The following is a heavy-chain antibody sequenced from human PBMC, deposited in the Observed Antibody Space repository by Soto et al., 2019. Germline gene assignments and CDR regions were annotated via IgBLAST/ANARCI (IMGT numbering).Heavy chain of an antibody. Sequence: QITLKESGPTLVKPTQTLTLTCTFSGFSLSTSGVGVGWIRQPPGKALXXLALIYWDDDKRYSPSLKSRLTITKETAKNQVVLTMTNMDPVDTATYYCAHSATLWFGELLQSGTNNWFDPWGQGTLVTVSS. CDR1: GFSLSTSGVG. J-gene: IGHJ5*02. D-gene: IGHD3-10*01. CDR2: IYWDDDK. V-gene: IGHV2-5*02. CDR3: AHSATLWFGELLQSGTNNWFDP.